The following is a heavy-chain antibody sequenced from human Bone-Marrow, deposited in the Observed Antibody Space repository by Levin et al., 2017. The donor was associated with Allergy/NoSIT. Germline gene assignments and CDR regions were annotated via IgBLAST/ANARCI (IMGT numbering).Heavy chain of an antibody. D-gene: IGHD6-19*01. CDR3: ARAAVSGRRFDY. CDR1: GYTFTSYY. J-gene: IGHJ4*02. Sequence: ASVKVSCNSSGYTFTSYYLHWVRQAPGQGLEWMGVINPSSGSTTYAQNFQGRVFMTRDTSTSTVYMELSSLRSEDTAVYYCARAAVSGRRFDYWGQGTLVIVSS. V-gene: IGHV1-46*01. CDR2: INPSSGST.